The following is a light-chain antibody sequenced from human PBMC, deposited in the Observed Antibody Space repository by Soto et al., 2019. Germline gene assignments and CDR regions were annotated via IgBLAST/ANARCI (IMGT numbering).Light chain of an antibody. CDR2: EGT. CDR1: SSDFGNYNL. V-gene: IGLV2-23*01. Sequence: QSVLTQPASMSGSPGQSITISCTGTSSDFGNYNLVSWYQQRPGKAPKLIIYEGTKRPSGVSNRFSASKSGNTASLTISGLQAEDEADYHCCSYAGSSTYVFGGGTKLTVL. CDR3: CSYAGSSTYV. J-gene: IGLJ3*02.